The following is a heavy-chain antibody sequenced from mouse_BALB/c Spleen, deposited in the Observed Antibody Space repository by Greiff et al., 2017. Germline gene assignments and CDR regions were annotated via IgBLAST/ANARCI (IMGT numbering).Heavy chain of an antibody. CDR1: GFTFSSYG. J-gene: IGHJ3*01. D-gene: IGHD1-1*01. CDR2: ISSGGSYT. V-gene: IGHV5-6*01. Sequence: VQLKESGGDLVKPGGSLKLSFAASGFTFSSYGMSWVRQTPDKRLEWVATISSGGSYTYYPDSVKGRFTITSDNAKNTMYLQMSSLKSEDTAMYYCARHAPLYYGSIQSLAYWGQGTLVTVSA. CDR3: ARHAPLYYGSIQSLAY.